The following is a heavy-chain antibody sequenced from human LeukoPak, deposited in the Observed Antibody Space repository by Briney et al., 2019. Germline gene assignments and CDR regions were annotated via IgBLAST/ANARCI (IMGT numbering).Heavy chain of an antibody. CDR2: IYGSGST. CDR3: ARESGTTGEVKFDP. V-gene: IGHV4-4*07. J-gene: IGHJ5*02. CDR1: GGSIRSY. D-gene: IGHD4-17*01. Sequence: SETLSLTCTVSGGSIRSYWSWIRQPAGKGLEWIGRIYGSGSTDYNPSLKRRVTMSIDTSKNQFSLDLISVTAADTAVYYCARESGTTGEVKFDPWGQGTLVTVSS.